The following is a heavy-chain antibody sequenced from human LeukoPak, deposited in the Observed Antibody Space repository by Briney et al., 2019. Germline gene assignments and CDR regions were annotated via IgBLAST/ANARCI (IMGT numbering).Heavy chain of an antibody. V-gene: IGHV3-23*01. D-gene: IGHD3-22*01. J-gene: IGHJ4*02. CDR3: AKAYYYDSSGSVYFDY. CDR2: ISGSGGST. CDR1: GFTFSSSA. Sequence: PGGSLRLSCAASGFTFSSSAMSWVRQAPGKGLEWVSAISGSGGSTYYADSVKGRFTISRDNSKNTLYLQMNSLRAEDTAVYYCAKAYYYDSSGSVYFDYWGQGTLVTVSS.